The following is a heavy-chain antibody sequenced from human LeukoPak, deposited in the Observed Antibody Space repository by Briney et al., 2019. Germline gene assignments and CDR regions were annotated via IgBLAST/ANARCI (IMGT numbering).Heavy chain of an antibody. CDR2: ISGDGGSA. CDR1: GFTFDDYA. D-gene: IGHD6-13*01. CDR3: ARWSSRWPIGFDY. Sequence: GGSLRLSCAASGFTFDDYAMHWVRQAPGKGLEWVSLISGDGGSAYYEDSVKGRFTISRDNSEKSLYLQMNSLRTEDTALYYCARWSSRWPIGFDYWGQGTLVTVSA. V-gene: IGHV3-43*02. J-gene: IGHJ4*02.